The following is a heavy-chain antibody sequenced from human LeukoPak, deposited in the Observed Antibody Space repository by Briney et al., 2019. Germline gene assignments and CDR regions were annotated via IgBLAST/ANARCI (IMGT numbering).Heavy chain of an antibody. CDR2: ITPNNGGT. CDR3: ATSYSQVKTDAYYYMDV. J-gene: IGHJ6*03. Sequence: ASVKVSCKASGYTFTGYYIHWVRNAPGQGLEWMGWITPNNGGTNYAERFQGRVTMTRDTSITTAYMELSGLTSDDTAVYFCATSYSQVKTDAYYYMDVWGKGSTVTVSS. D-gene: IGHD2-21*01. V-gene: IGHV1-2*02. CDR1: GYTFTGYY.